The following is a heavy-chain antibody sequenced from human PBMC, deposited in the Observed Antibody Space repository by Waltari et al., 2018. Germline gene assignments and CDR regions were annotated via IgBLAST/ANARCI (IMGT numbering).Heavy chain of an antibody. V-gene: IGHV4-34*01. Sequence: QVQLQQWGAGLLKPSETLSLTCAVYGESFTGYFWSWIRQPPGKGLEWIGEISHSGSTNSNPPLKNQVTISVDTSKHRFSLKLSSVTAADAAVYFCARGPMLDYGDNSGHYYYGLDVWGQGTTVIVSS. D-gene: IGHD4-17*01. CDR1: GESFTGYF. CDR2: ISHSGST. J-gene: IGHJ6*02. CDR3: ARGPMLDYGDNSGHYYYGLDV.